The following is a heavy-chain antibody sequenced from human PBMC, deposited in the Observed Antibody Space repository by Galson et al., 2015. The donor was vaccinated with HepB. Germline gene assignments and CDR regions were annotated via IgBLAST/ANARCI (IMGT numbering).Heavy chain of an antibody. V-gene: IGHV3-74*01. D-gene: IGHD6-13*01. CDR3: ARVLYSSTWYEDY. CDR1: GFSFSNYW. J-gene: IGHJ4*02. Sequence: SLRLSCAASGFSFSNYWMHWVRQGPGKGLVWVARISSDGGSTDYADSVKGRFTISRDNAKNTLYLQMNSVRDEDTAVYYRARVLYSSTWYEDYWGQGTLVTVSS. CDR2: ISSDGGST.